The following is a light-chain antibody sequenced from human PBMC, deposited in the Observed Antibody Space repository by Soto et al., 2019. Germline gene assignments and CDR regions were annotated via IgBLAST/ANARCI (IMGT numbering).Light chain of an antibody. J-gene: IGKJ1*01. Sequence: EMVLTQSPGTLSLSPGEGVTLSCRASQSIGRNLNWYQHKPGQSPRLLISGVSTRVAGIPDRFTGSGAGTDFTLTISRLEADDFAVYYCQHYGASIWTFGQGTMVEIK. V-gene: IGKV3-20*01. CDR3: QHYGASIWT. CDR1: QSIGRN. CDR2: GVS.